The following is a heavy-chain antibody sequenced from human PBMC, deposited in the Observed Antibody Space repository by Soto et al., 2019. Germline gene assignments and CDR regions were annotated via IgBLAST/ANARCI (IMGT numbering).Heavy chain of an antibody. Sequence: SVKVSCKASGGTFSSYTISWVRQAPGQGLEWMGRIIPILGIANYAQKFQGRVTITADKSTSTAYMELSSLRSEDTAVYYCARDRGDIVVVPAASQTNDASGIWGQGTMVTVSS. CDR3: ARDRGDIVVVPAASQTNDASGI. CDR1: GGTFSSYT. J-gene: IGHJ3*02. V-gene: IGHV1-69*04. D-gene: IGHD2-2*01. CDR2: IIPILGIA.